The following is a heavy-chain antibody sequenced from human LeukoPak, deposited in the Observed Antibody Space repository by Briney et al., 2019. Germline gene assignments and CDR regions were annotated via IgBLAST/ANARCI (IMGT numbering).Heavy chain of an antibody. CDR1: GYTFTSYY. Sequence: ASVKVSCKASGYTFTSYYMHWVRQAPGQGLERMGIINPSGGSTSYAQKFQGRVTMTRDTSTSTVYMELSSLRSEDTAVYYCARGHCSSTSCQLMDVWGQGTTVTVSS. CDR2: INPSGGST. D-gene: IGHD2-2*01. CDR3: ARGHCSSTSCQLMDV. V-gene: IGHV1-46*01. J-gene: IGHJ6*02.